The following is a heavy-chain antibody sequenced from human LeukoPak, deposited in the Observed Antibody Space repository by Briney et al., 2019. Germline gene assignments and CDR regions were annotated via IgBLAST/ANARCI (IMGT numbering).Heavy chain of an antibody. CDR3: ARESYYDSSGAYYFDY. D-gene: IGHD3-22*01. CDR2: INHSGST. J-gene: IGHJ4*02. V-gene: IGHV4-34*01. Sequence: PSETLSLTCAVYGGSFSGYYWSWIRQPPGKGLEWIGEINHSGSTNYNPSLKSRVTISVDTSKNQFSLKLSSVTAADTAVYYCARESYYDSSGAYYFDYWGQGTLVTVSS. CDR1: GGSFSGYY.